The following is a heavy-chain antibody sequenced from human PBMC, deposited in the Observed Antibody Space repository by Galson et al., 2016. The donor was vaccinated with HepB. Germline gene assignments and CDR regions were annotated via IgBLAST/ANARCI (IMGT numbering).Heavy chain of an antibody. D-gene: IGHD1-14*01. V-gene: IGHV3-23*01. J-gene: IGHJ5*02. CDR1: GFNFRSFY. CDR2: ITYVGVR. Sequence: SLRLSCAASGFNFRSFYMSWVRQAPGKGLEWVSGITYVGVRYYADSVKGRFTISRDDSSGQVFLEMHSLRGEDTALYYCAKHWIRTHDLWGQGTLVTVSS. CDR3: AKHWIRTHDL.